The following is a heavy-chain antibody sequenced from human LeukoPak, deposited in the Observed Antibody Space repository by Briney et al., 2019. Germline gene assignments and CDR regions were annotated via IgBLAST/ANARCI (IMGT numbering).Heavy chain of an antibody. CDR2: IHIGGST. Sequence: PSETLSLTCTVSGGSISSSSHYWGWIRQPPGKGLEWIGSIHIGGSTYYNPSLKSRVTISVDTSKNQFSLKLSSVTAADTAVYYCASYGGNSDYWGQGTLVTVSS. CDR3: ASYGGNSDY. D-gene: IGHD4-23*01. J-gene: IGHJ4*02. CDR1: GGSISSSSHY. V-gene: IGHV4-39*07.